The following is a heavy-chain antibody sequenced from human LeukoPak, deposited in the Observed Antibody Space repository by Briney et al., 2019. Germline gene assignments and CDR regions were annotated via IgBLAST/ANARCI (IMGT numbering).Heavy chain of an antibody. J-gene: IGHJ3*02. D-gene: IGHD1-14*01. Sequence: SETLSLTCTVSDGSISSSNYCWGWIRQPPGMGLEWIGSIYYSGSAYYHPSLKSRGTISIDTSKNQFSLKMSSVTAADTAVYYCARRGITTRAAFDIWGQGTMVIVSS. V-gene: IGHV4-39*01. CDR1: DGSISSSNYC. CDR3: ARRGITTRAAFDI. CDR2: IYYSGSA.